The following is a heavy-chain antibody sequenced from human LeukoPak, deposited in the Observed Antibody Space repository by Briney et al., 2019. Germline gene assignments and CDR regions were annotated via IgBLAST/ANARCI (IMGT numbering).Heavy chain of an antibody. Sequence: GGSLRLSCVASGFNFRTYAMHWVRQAPGKGLEWVTIISSDGNNKYYADSVKGRFTSSRDNSKNTVYLQMNNLSADDSAVYYCARDPGWVELGPNFDYWGQGTLVTVSS. CDR2: ISSDGNNK. CDR1: GFNFRTYA. D-gene: IGHD1-14*01. CDR3: ARDPGWVELGPNFDY. V-gene: IGHV3-30*01. J-gene: IGHJ4*02.